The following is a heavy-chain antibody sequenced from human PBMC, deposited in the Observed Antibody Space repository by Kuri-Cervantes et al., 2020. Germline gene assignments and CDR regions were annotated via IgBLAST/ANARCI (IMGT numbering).Heavy chain of an antibody. CDR2: IYSGGST. CDR3: AKDHLAQNTPPYYDILTGYGDDAFDI. V-gene: IGHV3-53*01. D-gene: IGHD3-9*01. J-gene: IGHJ3*02. CDR1: GLAVSSKY. Sequence: GGSLRPSGAASGLAVSSKYMSWVRQAPGKGLEWVSVIYSGGSTYYADSVRGRFTISRDNSKNTLYLQMNSLRAEDTAVYYCAKDHLAQNTPPYYDILTGYGDDAFDIWGQGTMVTVS.